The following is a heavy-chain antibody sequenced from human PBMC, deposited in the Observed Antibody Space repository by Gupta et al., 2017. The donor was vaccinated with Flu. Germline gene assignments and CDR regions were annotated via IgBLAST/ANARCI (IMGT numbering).Heavy chain of an antibody. J-gene: IGHJ4*02. CDR3: AAGSTSIFGVIIIDF. Sequence: MTWVGQAPGKGLEWVSSISGRGVTTDDADTVKGRSTISRDNSKNMLYLEMNNLRAEDTAVYHCAAGSTSIFGVIIIDFWGRGTLVSVSS. D-gene: IGHD3-3*01. CDR2: ISGRGVTT. V-gene: IGHV3-23*01.